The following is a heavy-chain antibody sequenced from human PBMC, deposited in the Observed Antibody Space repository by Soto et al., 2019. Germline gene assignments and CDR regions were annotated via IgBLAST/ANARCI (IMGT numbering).Heavy chain of an antibody. J-gene: IGHJ4*02. Sequence: QVELLQSGAEVRKPGASVKVSCKASGHTFTGNYMHWVRQAPGQGLEWMGIINPDGDVTTYAHKFRGRVTVTREMSTSTSYMELRSLTSEDTAVYYCASKFSRGSCQYFDTWGQGTLVTVSS. CDR3: ASKFSRGSCQYFDT. D-gene: IGHD1-26*01. CDR1: GHTFTGNY. CDR2: INPDGDVT. V-gene: IGHV1-46*01.